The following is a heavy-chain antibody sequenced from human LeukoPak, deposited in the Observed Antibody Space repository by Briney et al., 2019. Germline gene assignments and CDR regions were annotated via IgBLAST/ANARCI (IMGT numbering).Heavy chain of an antibody. D-gene: IGHD3-10*01. Sequence: ASVTVSCKASGYTFTSYYMHWVRQAPGQGLEWMGIINPSGGSTSYAQKFQGRVTMTRDTSTSTVYMELSSLRSEDTAVYYCARDRRLWFGELLSATEYYFDYWGQGTLVTVSS. CDR3: ARDRRLWFGELLSATEYYFDY. J-gene: IGHJ4*02. V-gene: IGHV1-46*01. CDR1: GYTFTSYY. CDR2: INPSGGST.